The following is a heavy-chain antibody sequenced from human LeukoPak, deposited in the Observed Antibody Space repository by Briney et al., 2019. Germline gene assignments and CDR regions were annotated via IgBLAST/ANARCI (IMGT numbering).Heavy chain of an antibody. J-gene: IGHJ5*02. D-gene: IGHD3-10*01. Sequence: SQTLSLTCAISGDSVSSNSAAWNWIRQSPSRSLEWLGRTYYRSKWYNDYAVSVKSRITINPDTSKNQFSLQLNSVTPEDTAVYYCARGYYYGSGSYYELMYNWFDPWGQGTLVTVSS. CDR2: TYYRSKWYN. CDR3: ARGYYYGSGSYYELMYNWFDP. V-gene: IGHV6-1*01. CDR1: GDSVSSNSAA.